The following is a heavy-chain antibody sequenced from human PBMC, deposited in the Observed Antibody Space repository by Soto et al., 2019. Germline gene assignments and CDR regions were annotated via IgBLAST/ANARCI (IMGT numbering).Heavy chain of an antibody. D-gene: IGHD3-9*01. CDR2: IYYSGST. J-gene: IGHJ6*02. CDR1: GGSISSTSHS. CDR3: ARPAVYYDILTGDYYYYGMDV. Sequence: SETLSLTCTVSGGSISSTSHSWGWICQPPGKGMEWIGSIYYSGSTYYNPSLKSRVTISVDTSKNQFSLKLSSVTAADTAVYYCARPAVYYDILTGDYYYYGMDVWGQGTTVT. V-gene: IGHV4-39*01.